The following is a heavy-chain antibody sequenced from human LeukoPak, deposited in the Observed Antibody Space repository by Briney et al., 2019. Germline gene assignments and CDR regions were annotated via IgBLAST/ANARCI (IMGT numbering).Heavy chain of an antibody. CDR1: GYTFTSYG. J-gene: IGHJ4*02. Sequence: GASVKVSCKASGYTFTSYGISWVRQAPGQGLEWMGWISPYNSNTYYAQNLQGRVTMTTDTSTSIIYMELRSLRSDDTAVYYCARVRYRLAETYIDYWGQGTLVTVSS. D-gene: IGHD3-16*01. V-gene: IGHV1-18*01. CDR3: ARVRYRLAETYIDY. CDR2: ISPYNSNT.